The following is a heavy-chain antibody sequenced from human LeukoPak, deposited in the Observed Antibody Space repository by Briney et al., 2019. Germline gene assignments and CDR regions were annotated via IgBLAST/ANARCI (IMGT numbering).Heavy chain of an antibody. CDR3: AELGITMIGGV. V-gene: IGHV3-23*01. CDR1: DFSFTTYA. CDR2: ITGVDPTT. D-gene: IGHD3-10*02. Sequence: GGSLRLSCAASDFSFTTYAMGWVRQAPGKGLEWVSSITGVDPTTYYADSVKGRFTISRDNAKTSLYLQMNSLRAEDTAVYYCAELGITMIGGVWGKGTTVTVSS. J-gene: IGHJ6*04.